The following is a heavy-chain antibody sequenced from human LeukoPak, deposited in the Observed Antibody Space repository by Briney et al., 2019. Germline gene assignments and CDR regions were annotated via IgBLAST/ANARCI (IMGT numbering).Heavy chain of an antibody. CDR1: GFTFSSYS. CDR3: ARDSILGYYYMDV. CDR2: ISSSSSYI. Sequence: GGSLRLSCAASGFTFSSYSMNWVRQAPGKGLEWVSSISSSSSYIYYADSVKGRFTISRDNAKNSLYLQMNSLRAEDTAVYYCARDSILGYYYMDVWGKGTTVTVSS. J-gene: IGHJ6*03. V-gene: IGHV3-21*01. D-gene: IGHD3-16*01.